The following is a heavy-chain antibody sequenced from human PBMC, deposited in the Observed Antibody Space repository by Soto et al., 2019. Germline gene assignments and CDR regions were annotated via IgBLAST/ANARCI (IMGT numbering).Heavy chain of an antibody. V-gene: IGHV4-59*02. J-gene: IGHJ6*02. CDR3: ARGANYYYSQGIDV. D-gene: IGHD1-26*01. CDR2: VYYIGST. Sequence: QVQLRESGPGLVKPSETLSLTCSVSGGSVNDYYWSWVRQPPGKGLEWIGFVYYIGSTNYNPSLKSRVTISVDTSKNQFSLKLRSVNAADTAGYYCARGANYYYSQGIDVWGQGTTVTVSS. CDR1: GGSVNDYY.